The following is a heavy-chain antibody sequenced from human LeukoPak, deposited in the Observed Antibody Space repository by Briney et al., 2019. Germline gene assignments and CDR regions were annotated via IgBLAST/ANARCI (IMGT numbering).Heavy chain of an antibody. V-gene: IGHV4-4*07. CDR1: GGSISRDY. CDR2: ISATGST. Sequence: SETLSLTCTVSGGSISRDYWSWIRQSAGEGLEWIGRISATGSTNYNPSLKSRVIISVDTSKNQFSLKLNSVTAADTAVYYCARVDGSCSGGSCPSGNWFDPWGQGTLVTVSS. J-gene: IGHJ5*02. D-gene: IGHD2-15*01. CDR3: ARVDGSCSGGSCPSGNWFDP.